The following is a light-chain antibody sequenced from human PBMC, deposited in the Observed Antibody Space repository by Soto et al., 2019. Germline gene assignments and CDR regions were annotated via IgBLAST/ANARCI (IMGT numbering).Light chain of an antibody. J-gene: IGKJ1*01. Sequence: DIQMAQSPPSLSASVGDRVTISCRASQNISSFLHWYHQESGKAPKLLIYTTSSLQSGVPSRFSGSGSGTDFTLTITSLQPEDFATYYCQQTYSTPRTFGQGTKVDIK. V-gene: IGKV1-39*01. CDR2: TTS. CDR3: QQTYSTPRT. CDR1: QNISSF.